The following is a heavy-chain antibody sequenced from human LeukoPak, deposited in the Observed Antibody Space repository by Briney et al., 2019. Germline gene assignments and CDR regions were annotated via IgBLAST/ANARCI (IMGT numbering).Heavy chain of an antibody. CDR3: ARGGIVGPTSYFYYGMDV. V-gene: IGHV3-33*01. Sequence: GGSLRLSCAASGFTFGSYGMHWVRQAPGKGLEWVAVIWYDGSNKYYADSVKGRFTISRDNSKNTLYLQMNSLRAEDTAVYYCARGGIVGPTSYFYYGMDVWGQGTTVTVSS. CDR2: IWYDGSNK. D-gene: IGHD1-26*01. J-gene: IGHJ6*02. CDR1: GFTFGSYG.